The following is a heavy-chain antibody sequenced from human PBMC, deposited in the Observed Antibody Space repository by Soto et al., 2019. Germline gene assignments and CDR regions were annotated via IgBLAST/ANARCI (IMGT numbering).Heavy chain of an antibody. CDR3: VRRAEGRPGDGYYYVALDV. D-gene: IGHD6-6*01. V-gene: IGHV5-51*01. Sequence: GESLKISCKGSGYSFSSYWIGWVRQMPGKGLEWMGIIYPADSETNYSPSLQGQVTISADRSTSTAFLQWSSLKASDTAMYYCVRRAEGRPGDGYYYVALDVWGQGTTVTVSS. CDR1: GYSFSSYW. J-gene: IGHJ6*02. CDR2: IYPADSET.